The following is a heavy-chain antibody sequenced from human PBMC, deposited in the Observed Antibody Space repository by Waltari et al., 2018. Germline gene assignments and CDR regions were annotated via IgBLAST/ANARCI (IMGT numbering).Heavy chain of an antibody. V-gene: IGHV4-31*03. CDR3: AREGFGELLPHY. Sequence: QVQLQESGPGLVKPSQTLSLTCTVSGGSISSGGYYWSWIRQHPGKGLEWIGYIYYSGRTNYNPSLKSRVTISVDTSKNQFSLKLSSVTAADTAVYYCAREGFGELLPHYWGQGTLVTVSS. J-gene: IGHJ4*02. CDR1: GGSISSGGYY. CDR2: IYYSGRT. D-gene: IGHD1-26*01.